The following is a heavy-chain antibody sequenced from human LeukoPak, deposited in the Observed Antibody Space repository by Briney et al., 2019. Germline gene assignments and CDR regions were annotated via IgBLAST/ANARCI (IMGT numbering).Heavy chain of an antibody. CDR2: ISSRSSYI. J-gene: IGHJ4*02. CDR1: GFTFSSYR. Sequence: GGTLRLSCAASGFTFSSYRMNWVRQAPGKGLEWVSSISSRSSYIYYADSLKGRFTISRDNAKNSLYLNIHSLRAEDTAVYYCARDRADPDYGDYVFAYWGQGTLVTVSS. D-gene: IGHD4-17*01. CDR3: ARDRADPDYGDYVFAY. V-gene: IGHV3-21*01.